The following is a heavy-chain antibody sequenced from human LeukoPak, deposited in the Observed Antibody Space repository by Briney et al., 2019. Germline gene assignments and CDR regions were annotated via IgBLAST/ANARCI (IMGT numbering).Heavy chain of an antibody. V-gene: IGHV1-18*01. Sequence: ASVKVSCKASGYTFTSYAISWVRQAPGQGLEWMGWISAYNGNTNYAQKLQGRVTMTTDTSTSTAYMELRSLRSDDTAVYYCARESHYYDSSGYQGMDYWGQGTLVTVSS. CDR2: ISAYNGNT. CDR1: GYTFTSYA. CDR3: ARESHYYDSSGYQGMDY. D-gene: IGHD3-22*01. J-gene: IGHJ4*02.